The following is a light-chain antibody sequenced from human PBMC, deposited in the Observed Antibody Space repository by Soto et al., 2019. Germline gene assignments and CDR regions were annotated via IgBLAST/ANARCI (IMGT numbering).Light chain of an antibody. V-gene: IGKV3-11*01. CDR3: QQRSNWPPT. J-gene: IGKJ1*01. CDR2: DAS. Sequence: EIVLTQSPATLSLSPGERATLSCRASQSVSSYLAWYQQKPGQAPRLLIYDASNRATGIPARFSGSGSGTDFTLTSSSREPEDFAVYYCQQRSNWPPTFGEGNKVEIK. CDR1: QSVSSY.